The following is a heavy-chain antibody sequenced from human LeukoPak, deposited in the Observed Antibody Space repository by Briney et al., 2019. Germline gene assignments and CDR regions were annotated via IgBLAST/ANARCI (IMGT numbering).Heavy chain of an antibody. CDR3: ARISTSVAGADY. J-gene: IGHJ4*02. V-gene: IGHV3-7*01. D-gene: IGHD6-19*01. CDR1: GFTFSTSW. CDR2: IKRDGSEK. Sequence: GESLKISCAASGFTFSTSWMSWVRQAPGKGLEWVANIKRDGSEKYYVDSVKGRFTISRDNSENSLYLQMDSLRAEDTAVYYCARISTSVAGADYWGQGTLVTVSS.